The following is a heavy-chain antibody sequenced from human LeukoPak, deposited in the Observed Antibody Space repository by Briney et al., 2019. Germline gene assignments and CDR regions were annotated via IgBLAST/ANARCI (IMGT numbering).Heavy chain of an antibody. CDR1: GGTFSSYA. D-gene: IGHD2-2*01. CDR3: ASHSRQYHPDY. V-gene: IGHV1-69*04. J-gene: IGHJ4*02. Sequence: SVKVSCKASGGTFSSYAISWVRQAPGQGLEWMGRIIPILGIANYAQKFQGRVTITADKSTSTAYMELSSLRSEDTAVYYCASHSRQYHPDYWGQGTLVTVSS. CDR2: IIPILGIA.